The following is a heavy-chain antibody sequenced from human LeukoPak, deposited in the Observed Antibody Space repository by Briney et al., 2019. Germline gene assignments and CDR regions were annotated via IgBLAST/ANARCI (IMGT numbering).Heavy chain of an antibody. D-gene: IGHD5-18*01. J-gene: IGHJ4*02. CDR1: GYTFTSYG. CDR2: ISAYNVNT. Sequence: ASVKVSCKASGYTFTSYGISWVRQAPGQGLEWMGWISAYNVNTNYAQKLQGRVTMTTDTSTSTAYMELRSLRSDDTAVYYCARDSRFTVDTAMVRAQSIDYWGQGTLVTVSS. CDR3: ARDSRFTVDTAMVRAQSIDY. V-gene: IGHV1-18*01.